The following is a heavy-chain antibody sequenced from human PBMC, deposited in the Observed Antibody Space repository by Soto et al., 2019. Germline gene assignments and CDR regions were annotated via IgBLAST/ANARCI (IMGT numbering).Heavy chain of an antibody. Sequence: EVQLVESGGGFLRPGESLRLSCEVSGFSFGSFPMNWVRQAPGRGLEWVSYISSLGNTINYADSVRGRFSVSRDNGKKTLYRQMDSLRDEATAVYSCARDGTIGHYGDTSTYYLDYWGQGTQVTVS. J-gene: IGHJ4*02. CDR3: ARDGTIGHYGDTSTYYLDY. D-gene: IGHD4-17*01. V-gene: IGHV3-48*02. CDR1: GFSFGSFP. CDR2: ISSLGNTI.